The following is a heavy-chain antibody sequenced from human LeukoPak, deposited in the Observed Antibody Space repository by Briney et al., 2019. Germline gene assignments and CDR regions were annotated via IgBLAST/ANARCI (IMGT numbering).Heavy chain of an antibody. J-gene: IGHJ4*02. V-gene: IGHV3-21*01. CDR3: AKGMGSSRSSIDY. CDR2: ISSSSSYR. D-gene: IGHD1-26*01. Sequence: GGSLRLSCAASGFTFSRYSMNWVRQAPGKGLEWVSSISSSSSYRYYADSVKGRFTISRDNAKNSLYLQMNSLSAEDTAVYYCAKGMGSSRSSIDYWGQGTVVTVSS. CDR1: GFTFSRYS.